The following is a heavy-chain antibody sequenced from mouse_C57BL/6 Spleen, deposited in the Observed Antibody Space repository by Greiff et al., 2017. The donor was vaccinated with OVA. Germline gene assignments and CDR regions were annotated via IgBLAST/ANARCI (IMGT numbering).Heavy chain of an antibody. CDR3: ARSLYGSSYYWYFDV. J-gene: IGHJ1*03. V-gene: IGHV1-47*01. D-gene: IGHD1-1*01. Sequence: QVQLKESGAELVKPGASVKMSCKASGYTFTTYPIEWMKQNHGKSLEWIGNFHPYNDDTKYNEKFKGKATLTVEKSSSTVYLELSRLTSDDSAVYYCARSLYGSSYYWYFDVWGTGTTVTVSS. CDR1: GYTFTTYP. CDR2: FHPYNDDT.